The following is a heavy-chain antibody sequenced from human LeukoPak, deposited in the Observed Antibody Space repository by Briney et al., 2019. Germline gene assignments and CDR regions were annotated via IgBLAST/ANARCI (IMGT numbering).Heavy chain of an antibody. V-gene: IGHV3-48*03. Sequence: GGSLRLSCAASGFTLSSYEMNWVRQAPGKGLEWVSYISKSGSTIYYADSVKGRFTISRDNAKNSLSLQMNSLRAEVTAVYYCACFSDVWRQGTTVTVSS. CDR1: GFTLSSYE. CDR2: ISKSGSTI. CDR3: ACFSDV. J-gene: IGHJ6*02. D-gene: IGHD3-3*01.